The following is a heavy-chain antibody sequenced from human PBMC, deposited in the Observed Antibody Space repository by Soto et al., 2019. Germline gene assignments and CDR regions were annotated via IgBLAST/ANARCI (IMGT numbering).Heavy chain of an antibody. Sequence: QVQLVQSGAEVKKPGASVKVSCKASGYTFTGYYMHWVRQAPGQGLEWMGWINPNSGGTNYAQKFQGWVTMTRDTSISTAYMELSRLRSDDTAVYYCAREDRLRGYGDYQGAFDIWGRGTMVTVSS. V-gene: IGHV1-2*04. J-gene: IGHJ3*02. CDR3: AREDRLRGYGDYQGAFDI. D-gene: IGHD4-17*01. CDR1: GYTFTGYY. CDR2: INPNSGGT.